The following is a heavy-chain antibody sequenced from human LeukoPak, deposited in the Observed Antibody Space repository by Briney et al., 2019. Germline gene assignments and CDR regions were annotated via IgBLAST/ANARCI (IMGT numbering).Heavy chain of an antibody. Sequence: GGSLRLSCAASGFTFSSYAISWVRQAPGKGLEWVSGISGSTGSTYYVDSVKGRFTISRDNAKNSLYLQMNSLRAEDTAVYYCARGSTVVAAFDYWGQGTLVTVSS. CDR2: ISGSTGST. CDR3: ARGSTVVAAFDY. V-gene: IGHV3-23*01. CDR1: GFTFSSYA. J-gene: IGHJ4*02. D-gene: IGHD2-15*01.